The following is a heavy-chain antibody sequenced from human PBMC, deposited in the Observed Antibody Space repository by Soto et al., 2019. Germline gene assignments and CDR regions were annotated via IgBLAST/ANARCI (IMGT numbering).Heavy chain of an antibody. J-gene: IGHJ6*02. Sequence: QVQLVQSGAEVKKPGASVKVSCKASGYTFTSYAMHWVRQAPGQRLEWMGWINAGNGNTKYSQKFRGRVTITRDTSXXXAXXELSSLRSEDTAVYYCASSYSNYALIDYYYYGMDVWGQGTTVTVSS. CDR1: GYTFTSYA. D-gene: IGHD4-4*01. CDR2: INAGNGNT. CDR3: ASSYSNYALIDYYYYGMDV. V-gene: IGHV1-3*01.